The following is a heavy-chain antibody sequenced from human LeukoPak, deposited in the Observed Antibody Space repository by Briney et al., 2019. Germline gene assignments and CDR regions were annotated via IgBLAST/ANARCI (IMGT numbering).Heavy chain of an antibody. J-gene: IGHJ6*03. CDR1: GGTFSSYA. Sequence: SVKVSCKASGGTFSSYAISWVRQAPGQGLEWMGRIIPIFGTANYAQKFQGRVTITTDESTSTAYMELSSLRSEDTAVYYCARENGVVVTAGGYYYYMDVWGKGTTVTVSS. D-gene: IGHD2-21*02. V-gene: IGHV1-69*05. CDR2: IIPIFGTA. CDR3: ARENGVVVTAGGYYYYMDV.